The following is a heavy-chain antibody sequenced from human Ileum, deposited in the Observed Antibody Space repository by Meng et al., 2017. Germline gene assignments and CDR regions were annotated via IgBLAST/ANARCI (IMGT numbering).Heavy chain of an antibody. D-gene: IGHD1-26*01. V-gene: IGHV4-61*08. J-gene: IGHJ4*02. CDR1: GGSVSRAGYQ. Sequence: VQLQASGPGLVRPSATLSLICTVSGGSVSRAGYQWGWIRQPPGKGLEWIGYASTNYNPSLKSRVTISLDTSRNQFSLSLSSVTAADTAVYYCARDHMGSLDYWGQGILVTVSS. CDR2: AST. CDR3: ARDHMGSLDY.